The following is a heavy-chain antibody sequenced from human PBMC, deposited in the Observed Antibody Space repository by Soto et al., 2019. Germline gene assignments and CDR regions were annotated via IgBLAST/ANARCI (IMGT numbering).Heavy chain of an antibody. CDR1: GFNFSSYP. J-gene: IGHJ5*02. CDR2: ISASGGTT. CDR3: AKDIRSIWTKNCFDL. V-gene: IGHV3-23*01. D-gene: IGHD6-6*01. Sequence: PGGSLRLSCEASGFNFSSYPMSRVRQAPGKGLEWVSAISASGGTTYYADSVKGRFTISRDNSKNTLYLQMNTLKAEDTAVYYCAKDIRSIWTKNCFDLWGQGTLVTVSS.